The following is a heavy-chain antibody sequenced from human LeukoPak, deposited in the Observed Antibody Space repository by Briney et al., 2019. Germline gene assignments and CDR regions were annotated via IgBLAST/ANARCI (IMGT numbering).Heavy chain of an antibody. Sequence: PGGPLRLSCAASGFTFSSYGMHWVRQAPGKGLEWVAVIWYDGSNKYYADSVKGRFTISRDNSKNTLYLQMNSLRAEDTAVYYCARDPGVVTAASYYFDYWGQGTLVTVSS. D-gene: IGHD2-21*02. CDR2: IWYDGSNK. V-gene: IGHV3-33*01. CDR1: GFTFSSYG. CDR3: ARDPGVVTAASYYFDY. J-gene: IGHJ4*02.